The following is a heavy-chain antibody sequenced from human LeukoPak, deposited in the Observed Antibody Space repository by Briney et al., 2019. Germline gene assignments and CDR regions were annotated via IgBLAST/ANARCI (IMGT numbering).Heavy chain of an antibody. D-gene: IGHD3-9*01. CDR2: IRYDESNN. J-gene: IGHJ4*02. CDR1: GFTFTSYG. V-gene: IGHV3-30*02. CDR3: ASYVLRYFDWLAIDDY. Sequence: PGGSLRLSCAASGFTFTSYGMHWVRQAPGKGLEWVAFIRYDESNNYYADSVKGRFTISRDNSENTLYLQMNSLRAEDTAVYYCASYVLRYFDWLAIDDYWGQGTLVTVSS.